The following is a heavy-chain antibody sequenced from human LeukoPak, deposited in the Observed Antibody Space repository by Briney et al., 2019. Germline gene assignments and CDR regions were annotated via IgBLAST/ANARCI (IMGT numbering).Heavy chain of an antibody. D-gene: IGHD5-18*01. CDR2: IYHTGST. Sequence: SGTLSLTCAVSGGSISSNHWWSWVRQPPGKGLEWIGEIYHTGSTNHNPSFKSRVTASLDKSKNQFSLRLTSVTAADTAVYYCAREGERYSYGLDYWGQGTLVTVSS. CDR1: GGSISSNHW. CDR3: AREGERYSYGLDY. J-gene: IGHJ4*02. V-gene: IGHV4-4*02.